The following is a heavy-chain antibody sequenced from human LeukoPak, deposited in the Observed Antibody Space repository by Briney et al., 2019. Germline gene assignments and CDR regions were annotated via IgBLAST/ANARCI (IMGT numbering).Heavy chain of an antibody. CDR3: AREHYGPDY. CDR2: INTDEAST. V-gene: IGHV3-74*01. Sequence: GGSLRLSCAASGFTFTTYWMHWIRQAPGKGLVWVSRINTDEASTSYADSVEGRFTISRDNAKNTLFLQMNSLRVEDTAVYYRAREHYGPDYWGHGTLVTVSS. CDR1: GFTFTTYW. D-gene: IGHD4-17*01. J-gene: IGHJ4*01.